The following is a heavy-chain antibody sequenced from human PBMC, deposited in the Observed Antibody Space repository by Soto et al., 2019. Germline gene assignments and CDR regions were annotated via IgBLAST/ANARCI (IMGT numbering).Heavy chain of an antibody. J-gene: IGHJ4*02. Sequence: SETVSLTCTVSSGSISGGRYYWSWIRQPPGKGLEWIGFISYSGSTYYSLSLKSRVTISVDTSKNQFSLNLSFVTAADTAVYYCATMGTPATGLYYFDYWGQGTLVSVSS. V-gene: IGHV4-30-4*01. CDR2: ISYSGST. CDR3: ATMGTPATGLYYFDY. D-gene: IGHD5-18*01. CDR1: SGSISGGRYY.